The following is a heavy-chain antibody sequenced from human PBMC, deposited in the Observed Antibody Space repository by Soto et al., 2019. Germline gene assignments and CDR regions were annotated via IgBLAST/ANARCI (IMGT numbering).Heavy chain of an antibody. V-gene: IGHV3-43D*04. CDR3: AKGATVTTHYQYYGMDV. Sequence: QPGGSLRLSCAASGFTFDDFAMCWVRQVPGKGLEWISLVNWDGDTTFYADSVKGRFIISRDNSKNSVYLQMNSLRSEDSAMCYCAKGATVTTHYQYYGMDVWGQGTTVTVSS. CDR2: VNWDGDTT. CDR1: GFTFDDFA. D-gene: IGHD4-17*01. J-gene: IGHJ6*02.